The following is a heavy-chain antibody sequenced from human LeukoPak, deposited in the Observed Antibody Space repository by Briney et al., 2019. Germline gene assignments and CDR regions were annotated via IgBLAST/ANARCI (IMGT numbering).Heavy chain of an antibody. V-gene: IGHV3-23*01. D-gene: IGHD2-15*01. CDR1: GFTFSSSA. CDR2: ISNNGGYT. Sequence: GGSLRLSCAASGFTFSSSAMSWVSQAPGKGLEWVSAISNNGGYTYYADSVQGRFTISRDNSKSTLCLQMNSLRAEDTAVYYCAKQLGYCSDGSCYFPYWGQGTLVTVSS. J-gene: IGHJ4*02. CDR3: AKQLGYCSDGSCYFPY.